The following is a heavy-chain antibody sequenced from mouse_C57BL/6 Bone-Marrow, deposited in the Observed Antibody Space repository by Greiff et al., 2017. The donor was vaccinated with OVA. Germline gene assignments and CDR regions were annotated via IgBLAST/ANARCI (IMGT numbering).Heavy chain of an antibody. CDR3: ARSEFITTRSNWYFDV. Sequence: QVQLQQPGAELVKPGASVKLSCKASGYTFTSYWMHWVKQRPGRGLEWIGRIDPNSGGTKYNEKFKSKATLTVDKPSSTAYMQLGSLTSEDSAVYYCARSEFITTRSNWYFDVWGTGTTVTVSS. CDR2: IDPNSGGT. V-gene: IGHV1-72*01. D-gene: IGHD1-1*01. J-gene: IGHJ1*03. CDR1: GYTFTSYW.